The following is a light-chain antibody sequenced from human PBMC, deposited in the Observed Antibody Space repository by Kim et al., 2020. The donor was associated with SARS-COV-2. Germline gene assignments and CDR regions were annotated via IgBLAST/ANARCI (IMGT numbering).Light chain of an antibody. V-gene: IGLV2-23*03. J-gene: IGLJ2*01. CDR3: CSYGTGTTVV. Sequence: GQSITFSCTGTSTDVGGYNLVSWYQQQPGKAPKLIIYEGTKRPSGVSNRFSGSTSGNTASLTLSGLQAEDEADYYCCSYGTGTTVVFGGGTKVTVL. CDR1: STDVGGYNL. CDR2: EGT.